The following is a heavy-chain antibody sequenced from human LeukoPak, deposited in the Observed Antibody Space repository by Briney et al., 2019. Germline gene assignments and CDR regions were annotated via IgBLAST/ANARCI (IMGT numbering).Heavy chain of an antibody. J-gene: IGHJ5*02. CDR3: ARVVEGLDYDILTGYPNWFDP. V-gene: IGHV1-8*01. D-gene: IGHD3-9*01. CDR2: MNPNSGNT. CDR1: GYTFTSYD. Sequence: ASVKVSWKASGYTFTSYDINWVRQATGQGLEWMGWMNPNSGNTGYAQKFQGRVTMTRNTSISTAYMELSSLRSEDTAVYYCARVVEGLDYDILTGYPNWFDPWGQGTLVTVSS.